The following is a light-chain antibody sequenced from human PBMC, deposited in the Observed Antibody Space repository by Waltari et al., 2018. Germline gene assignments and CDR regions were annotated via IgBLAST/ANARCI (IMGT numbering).Light chain of an antibody. CDR3: QQYGGSYT. J-gene: IGKJ2*01. CDR1: QSVSSSY. CDR2: GSA. Sequence: EIVLTQSPATLSLSTGDRATLSCRASQSVSSSYLAWHQQKPGQAHRLLIFGSASRATGIPDRFSGSEYGTDFSLTISRLGPEDFAVYDCQQYGGSYTFGHGTKLKI. V-gene: IGKV3-20*01.